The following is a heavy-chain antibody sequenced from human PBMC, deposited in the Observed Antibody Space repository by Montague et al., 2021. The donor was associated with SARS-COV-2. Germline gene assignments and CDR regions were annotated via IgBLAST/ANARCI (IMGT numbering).Heavy chain of an antibody. Sequence: SVKVSCKASGYPFTGYYMHWVRQAPGQGLEWMGWFNPISGVTNYAQQFQGRVTMTWDTSIDTAYMELSRLTSGDTAVYYCARVGHVQGKGGTTPTYDFDYWGQGTLVTVFS. V-gene: IGHV1-2*02. D-gene: IGHD2/OR15-2a*01. CDR1: GYPFTGYY. J-gene: IGHJ4*02. CDR2: FNPISGVT. CDR3: ARVGHVQGKGGTTPTYDFDY.